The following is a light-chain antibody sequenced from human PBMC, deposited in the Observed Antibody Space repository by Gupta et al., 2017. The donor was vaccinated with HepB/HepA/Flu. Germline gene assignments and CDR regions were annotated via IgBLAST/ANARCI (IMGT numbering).Light chain of an antibody. CDR3: CSYAGSSTLV. V-gene: IGLV2-23*02. CDR2: EVS. CDR1: NSDVGSYNL. Sequence: QSAQSQPDSVSGSPGQSTTLYCIGTNSDVGSYNLVSWYQQHPGKAPKLMIYEVSKRPSGVSNLFSGSKSGNTASLTISGLQAEDEADYYCCSYAGSSTLVFGGGTKLTVL. J-gene: IGLJ2*01.